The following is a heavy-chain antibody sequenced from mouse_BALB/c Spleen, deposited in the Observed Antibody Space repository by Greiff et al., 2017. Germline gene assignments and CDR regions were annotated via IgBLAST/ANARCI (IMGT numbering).Heavy chain of an antibody. V-gene: IGHV3-6*02. D-gene: IGHD2-1*01. Sequence: EVKLLESGPGLVKPSQSLSLTCSVTGYSITSGYYWNWIRQFPGNKLEWMGYISYDGSNNYNPSLKNRISITRDTSKNQFFLKLNSVTTEDTATYYCARVPDLLSYAMDYWGQGTSVTVSS. CDR1: GYSITSGYY. CDR3: ARVPDLLSYAMDY. CDR2: ISYDGSN. J-gene: IGHJ4*01.